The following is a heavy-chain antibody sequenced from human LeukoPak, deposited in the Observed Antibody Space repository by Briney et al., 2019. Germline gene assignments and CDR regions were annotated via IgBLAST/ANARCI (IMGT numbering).Heavy chain of an antibody. V-gene: IGHV3-21*05. D-gene: IGHD2/OR15-2a*01. CDR3: LPLLSRPYVEDGFDI. CDR2: ISSSSSYT. CDR1: GFTVSTYA. Sequence: GGSLRLSCAASGFTVSTYAMNWVRQAPGKGLEWVSYISSSSSYTKYADSVKGRFTISRDNARNSLYLQMNSLRAEDTAVYYCLPLLSRPYVEDGFDIWGQGTMVTVSS. J-gene: IGHJ3*02.